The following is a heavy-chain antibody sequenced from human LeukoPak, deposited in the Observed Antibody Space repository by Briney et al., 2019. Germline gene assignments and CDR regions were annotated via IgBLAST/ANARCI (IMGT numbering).Heavy chain of an antibody. Sequence: GGSLRLSCAASGFIVSSYAMNWVRQAPGKGLEWVSTISVSGGNIYYADSVKGRFTISRDNSKNTLYLQMTSLRAEDTAVYYCAKDVVRLGAPTYWGQGTLVTVSS. J-gene: IGHJ4*02. V-gene: IGHV3-23*01. CDR2: ISVSGGNI. CDR1: GFIVSSYA. CDR3: AKDVVRLGAPTY. D-gene: IGHD3-16*01.